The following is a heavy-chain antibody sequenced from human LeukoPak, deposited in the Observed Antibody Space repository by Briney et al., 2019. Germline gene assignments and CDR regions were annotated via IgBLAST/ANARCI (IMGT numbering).Heavy chain of an antibody. CDR2: ISGDGSRT. D-gene: IGHD2-15*01. CDR3: VKDIQTPDNGMDV. Sequence: GESLNISCVASGFTFEEYGMHWVRQAPGKSLEWVSLISGDGSRTYYADSVKGRFTISRDNSKSALYMVMNSLRTEDTALYYCVKDIQTPDNGMDVWGQGTTVTVSS. J-gene: IGHJ6*02. CDR1: GFTFEEYG. V-gene: IGHV3-43*02.